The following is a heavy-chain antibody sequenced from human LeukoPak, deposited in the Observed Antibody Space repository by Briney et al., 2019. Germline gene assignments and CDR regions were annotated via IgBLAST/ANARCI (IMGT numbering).Heavy chain of an antibody. CDR1: GYSFTSYW. Sequence: PGESLKISCKGSGYSFTSYWIGWVRQMPGKGLEWTGIIYPGDSDTRYSPSFQGQVTISADKSISTAYLQWSSLKASDTAIYYCARLPRKREVPYYFDYWGQGTLVTVSS. V-gene: IGHV5-51*01. J-gene: IGHJ4*02. CDR3: ARLPRKREVPYYFDY. CDR2: IYPGDSDT. D-gene: IGHD1-26*01.